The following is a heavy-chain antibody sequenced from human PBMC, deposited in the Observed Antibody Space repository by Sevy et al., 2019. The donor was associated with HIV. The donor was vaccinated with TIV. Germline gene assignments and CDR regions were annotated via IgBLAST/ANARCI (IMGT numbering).Heavy chain of an antibody. D-gene: IGHD4-17*01. CDR3: ARGSYGDYVSDAFDI. V-gene: IGHV4-39*01. J-gene: IGHJ3*02. CDR1: GGSISSSSYY. Sequence: SETLSLTCTVSGGSISSSSYYWGWIRQPPGKGLEWIGSIYYSGSTYYNPSLKSRVTISVDTSKNQFSLKLSSVTAADTAVYYCARGSYGDYVSDAFDIWGQGTMVTVSS. CDR2: IYYSGST.